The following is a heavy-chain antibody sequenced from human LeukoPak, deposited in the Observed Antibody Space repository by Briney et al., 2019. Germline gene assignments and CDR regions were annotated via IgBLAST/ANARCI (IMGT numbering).Heavy chain of an antibody. Sequence: PSETLSLTCTVSGGSISTYYWSWIRQPAGKGLEWIGRISTSGNTNYNPSLKSRVTISVDTSKNQFSLKLSSVTAADTAVYYCARVGRYDYFDYWGQGTLVTVSS. CDR2: ISTSGNT. CDR3: ARVGRYDYFDY. V-gene: IGHV4-4*07. J-gene: IGHJ4*02. CDR1: GGSISTYY. D-gene: IGHD2-2*01.